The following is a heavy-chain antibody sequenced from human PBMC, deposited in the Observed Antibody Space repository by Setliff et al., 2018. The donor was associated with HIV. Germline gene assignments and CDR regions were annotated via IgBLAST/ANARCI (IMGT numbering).Heavy chain of an antibody. CDR2: IKSKSYGETT. CDR3: ARVEMVYVFPYYYYYCMDV. J-gene: IGHJ6*03. CDR1: GLTFSDYG. Sequence: GGSLRLSCTVTGLTFSDYGISWVRQAPGKGLEWVGFIKSKSYGETTDYAASLKGRFVISRDDSISIAYLQMNSLKNEDTAVYYCARVEMVYVFPYYYYYCMDVWGKGTTVTVSS. D-gene: IGHD2-8*01. V-gene: IGHV3-49*04.